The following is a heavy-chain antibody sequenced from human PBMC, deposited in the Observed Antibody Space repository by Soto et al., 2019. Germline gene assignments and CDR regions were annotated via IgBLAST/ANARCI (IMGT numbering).Heavy chain of an antibody. CDR2: IDPSDSYV. J-gene: IGHJ4*02. Sequence: GESLKISCQASGYSFTAYWITWVRQMPGKGLEWMATIDPSDSYVDYNPSFRGHLTFSVDRSITTVYLQWNSLKASDSAMYFCTRRASSSFYHFDFWGQGALVTVSS. V-gene: IGHV5-10-1*01. CDR1: GYSFTAYW. CDR3: TRRASSSFYHFDF. D-gene: IGHD2-2*01.